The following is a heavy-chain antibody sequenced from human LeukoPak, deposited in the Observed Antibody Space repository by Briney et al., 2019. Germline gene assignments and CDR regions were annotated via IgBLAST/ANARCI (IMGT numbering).Heavy chain of an antibody. Sequence: PSETLSLTCTVSGGSISSSSYYWGWIRQPPGKGLEWIGSIYYSGSTYYNPSLKSRVTISVDTSKNQFSLKLSSVTAADTAVYXCAXTTVTTYYYYMDVWGKGTTVTVSS. V-gene: IGHV4-39*01. CDR3: AXTTVTTYYYYMDV. J-gene: IGHJ6*03. D-gene: IGHD4-17*01. CDR1: GGSISSSSYY. CDR2: IYYSGST.